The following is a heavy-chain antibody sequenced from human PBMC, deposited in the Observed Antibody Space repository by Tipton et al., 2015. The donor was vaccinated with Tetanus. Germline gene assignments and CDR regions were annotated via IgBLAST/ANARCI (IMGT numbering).Heavy chain of an antibody. D-gene: IGHD2-21*02. J-gene: IGHJ6*02. Sequence: SLRLSCAAPGFPFSTYWMHWVRQAPGKGLVWVSGISWNSGSIGYADSVKGRFTISRDNAKNSLYLQMNSLRAEDTALYYCAKDTGVTPHYGMDVWGQGTTVTVSS. CDR1: GFPFSTYW. CDR2: ISWNSGSI. CDR3: AKDTGVTPHYGMDV. V-gene: IGHV3-9*01.